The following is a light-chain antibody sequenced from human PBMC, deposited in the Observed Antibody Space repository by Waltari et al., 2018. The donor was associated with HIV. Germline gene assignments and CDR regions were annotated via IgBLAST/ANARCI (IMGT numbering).Light chain of an antibody. CDR2: FGS. CDR1: QSLLHTNGYDY. J-gene: IGKJ3*01. V-gene: IGKV2-28*01. CDR3: MQPLHAPFT. Sequence: IVMTQSPLSLPVTPGQPASISCKSSQSLLHTNGYDYLDWYLQKPGQSPQLLIYFGSKRASGVPYRFSGSGSGTDFTLKISRVEAEDVGVYYCMQPLHAPFTFGPGTKVDIK.